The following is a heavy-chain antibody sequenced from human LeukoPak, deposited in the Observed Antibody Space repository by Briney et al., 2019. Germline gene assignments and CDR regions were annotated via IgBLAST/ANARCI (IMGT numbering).Heavy chain of an antibody. J-gene: IGHJ4*02. D-gene: IGHD3-16*01. CDR1: GYTFSNYA. CDR3: ARDTHYAFDY. CDR2: ISGRSDTT. Sequence: PGGSLRLSCAASGYTFSNYAMSWVRQAPGKGLEWVSVISGRSDTTYYADSVKGRFTISRDNAKNSLYLQMDSLRDEDTAVYSCARDTHYAFDYWGQGALVTVSS. V-gene: IGHV3-23*01.